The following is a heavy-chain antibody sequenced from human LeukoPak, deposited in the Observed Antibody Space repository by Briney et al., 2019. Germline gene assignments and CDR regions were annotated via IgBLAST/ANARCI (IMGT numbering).Heavy chain of an antibody. V-gene: IGHV3-23*01. CDR2: ISGSGGRT. Sequence: GGSLTPPWQPPGFTFTTFSMGWVRQLQGRGREWVPAISGSGGRTYYADSVKGRFTISRDNSKNTLYLQMNSLRAEDTAVYYCAPRRKGGTSYFDYWGQGTLVTVSS. D-gene: IGHD1/OR15-1a*01. CDR3: APRRKGGTSYFDY. J-gene: IGHJ4*02. CDR1: GFTFTTFS.